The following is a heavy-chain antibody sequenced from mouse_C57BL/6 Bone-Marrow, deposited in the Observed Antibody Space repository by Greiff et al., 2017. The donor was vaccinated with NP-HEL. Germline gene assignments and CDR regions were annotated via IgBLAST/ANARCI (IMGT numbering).Heavy chain of an antibody. V-gene: IGHV1-55*01. CDR2: IYPGCGST. D-gene: IGHD2-3*01. Sequence: QVQLKQPGAELVKPGASVKMSCKASGYTFTSYWITWVKQRPGQGLEWIGDIYPGCGSTNYNEKFKSKATLTVDTSSSTAYMQLSSLTSEDSAVYYCARNYDGYYTWFAYWGQGTLVTVSA. CDR3: ARNYDGYYTWFAY. J-gene: IGHJ3*01. CDR1: GYTFTSYW.